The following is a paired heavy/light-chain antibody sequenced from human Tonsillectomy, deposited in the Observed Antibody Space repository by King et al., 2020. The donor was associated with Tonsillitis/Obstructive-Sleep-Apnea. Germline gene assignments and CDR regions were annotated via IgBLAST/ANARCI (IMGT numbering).Heavy chain of an antibody. D-gene: IGHD1-26*01. CDR3: ARDRGGTRAYFYMDV. Sequence: QLVESGGGLVKPGGSLRLSCAASGFTFRNSNMNWVRQAPGKGLEWVSSISFSSDFIEYADSVKGRFTISRDNANKSLYLQMKTLRAEDTAVYYCARDRGGTRAYFYMDVWGKGTMVVVSS. J-gene: IGHJ6*03. CDR2: ISFSSDFI. V-gene: IGHV3-21*01. CDR1: GFTFRNSN.
Light chain of an antibody. CDR2: GAS. V-gene: IGKV3-20*01. CDR3: QQYITSPRT. J-gene: IGKJ1*01. CDR1: QSVGNNF. Sequence: EIVLTQSPGTLSLSPGERATLSCRASQSVGNNFLAWYQQKPGQAPRLLIYGASSRATGVPDRFSGSGSGTDFTLTINRLEPEDFAVYSCQQYITSPRTFGQGTKVEIK.